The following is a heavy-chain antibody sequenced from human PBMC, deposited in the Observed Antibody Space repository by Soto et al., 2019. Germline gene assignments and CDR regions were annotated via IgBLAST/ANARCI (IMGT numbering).Heavy chain of an antibody. Sequence: QVQLQESGPGLVKPSQTLSLTCSVSSDSMNSGGYYWSWIRQHPGKGLEWIGYIYSNGDTYYNPSLNSRRTISVDASNNQFSLNLTSVTAADTAVYYCARRGGSSSGYYYYAMDVWGQGTTVTVSS. CDR2: IYSNGDT. J-gene: IGHJ6*02. V-gene: IGHV4-31*03. D-gene: IGHD6-6*01. CDR1: SDSMNSGGYY. CDR3: ARRGGSSSGYYYYAMDV.